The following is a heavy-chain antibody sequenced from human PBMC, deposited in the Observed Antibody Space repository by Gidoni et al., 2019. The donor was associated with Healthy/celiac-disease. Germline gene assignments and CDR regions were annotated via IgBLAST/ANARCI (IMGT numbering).Heavy chain of an antibody. D-gene: IGHD3-22*01. CDR3: ARMYDSPRAKYYFDY. V-gene: IGHV4-59*01. J-gene: IGHJ4*02. CDR1: GGSISSYY. CDR2: IYYSGST. Sequence: QVQLQESGPGLVKPSETLSLTCTVSGGSISSYYWSWIRQPPGKGLEWIGYIYYSGSTNYNPSLKSRVTISVDTSKNQFSLKLSSVTAADTAVYYCARMYDSPRAKYYFDYWGQGTLVTVSS.